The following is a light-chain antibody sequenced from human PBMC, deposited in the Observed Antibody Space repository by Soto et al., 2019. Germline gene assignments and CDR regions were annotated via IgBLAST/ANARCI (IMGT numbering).Light chain of an antibody. Sequence: DIQMTQSPSTLSASVGDRVTITCRASQSISSWLAWYQQKPGKAPKLLLYKASSLESGVPSRFSGSGSGTEFTLTISSLQPDDIATYYCQQYNNYSWTFGQGTKVEIK. CDR1: QSISSW. V-gene: IGKV1-5*03. CDR3: QQYNNYSWT. J-gene: IGKJ1*01. CDR2: KAS.